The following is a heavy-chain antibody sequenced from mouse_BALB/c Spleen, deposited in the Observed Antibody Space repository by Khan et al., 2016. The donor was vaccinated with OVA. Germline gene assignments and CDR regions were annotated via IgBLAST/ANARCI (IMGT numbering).Heavy chain of an antibody. V-gene: IGHV3-6*02. Sequence: EVQLLESGPGLVKPSQSLSLTCSVTDYSITSGYYWNWIRQFPGNKLEWMGYISYDGSNNYNPSLKNRISITRDTSKNQFFLKLNSVTTEDTATYFCARGYPFAYWGQGTLVTVSA. CDR2: ISYDGSN. J-gene: IGHJ3*01. CDR1: DYSITSGYY. CDR3: ARGYPFAY. D-gene: IGHD1-1*01.